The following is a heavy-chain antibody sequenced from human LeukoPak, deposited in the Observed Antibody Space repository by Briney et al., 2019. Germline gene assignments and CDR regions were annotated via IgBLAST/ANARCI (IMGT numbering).Heavy chain of an antibody. CDR3: AKVHAGGYFDY. CDR2: ISGSGGST. Sequence: GGSLRLSCAGSGFTLRSEAMSGVREAPGKGLEWVSAISGSGGSTYYADSVKGRFTISRDNSKNTLYLQMNSLRAEDTAVYYCAKVHAGGYFDYWGQGTLVTVSS. V-gene: IGHV3-23*01. D-gene: IGHD3-16*01. J-gene: IGHJ4*02. CDR1: GFTLRSEA.